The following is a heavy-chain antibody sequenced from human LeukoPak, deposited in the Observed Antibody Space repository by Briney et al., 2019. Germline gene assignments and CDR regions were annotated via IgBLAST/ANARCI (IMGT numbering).Heavy chain of an antibody. V-gene: IGHV1-2*02. CDR3: ARSARSGSYWGGPDAFDI. Sequence: ASVKVSCKASGYTFTGYYMHWVRQAPGQGLEWMGWINPNSGGTNYAQKFQGRVTMTRDTSISTAYMELSSLRSEDMAVYYCARSARSGSYWGGPDAFDIWGQGTMVTVSS. J-gene: IGHJ3*02. D-gene: IGHD1-26*01. CDR1: GYTFTGYY. CDR2: INPNSGGT.